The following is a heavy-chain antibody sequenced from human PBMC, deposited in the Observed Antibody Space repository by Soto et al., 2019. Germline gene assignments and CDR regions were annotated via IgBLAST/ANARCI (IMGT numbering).Heavy chain of an antibody. CDR3: ARDPLYYCYGMDV. V-gene: IGHV1-2*04. CDR1: GYTFTGYY. CDR2: INPNSGGT. J-gene: IGHJ6*02. Sequence: ASVKVSCKASGYTFTGYYMHWVRQAPGQGLEWMGWINPNSGGTNYAQKFQGWVTMTRDTSISTAYMELSRLRSDDTAVYYCARDPLYYCYGMDVWGQGTTVTVSS.